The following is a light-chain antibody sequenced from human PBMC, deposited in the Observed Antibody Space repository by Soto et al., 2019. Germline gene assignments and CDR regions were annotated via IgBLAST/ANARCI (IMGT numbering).Light chain of an antibody. CDR3: MQGFQPPLT. J-gene: IGKJ4*01. Sequence: DIVMTQSPLSLPVTPGEPASISCRSSQSLLHSNGYNYLNWYLQKPGQSPQLLVYLASNRAPGVPDRFSGSGSGTDFTLKISRVEAEDVGVYYYMQGFQPPLTFGGGTKVEIK. V-gene: IGKV2-28*01. CDR2: LAS. CDR1: QSLLHSNGYNY.